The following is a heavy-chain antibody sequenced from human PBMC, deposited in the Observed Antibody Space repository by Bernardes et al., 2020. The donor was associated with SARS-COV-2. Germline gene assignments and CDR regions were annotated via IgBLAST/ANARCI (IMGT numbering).Heavy chain of an antibody. J-gene: IGHJ4*02. CDR1: GFSFTSYS. V-gene: IGHV3-21*01. CDR2: ISTTSNI. Sequence: GGSLRLSCAASGFSFTSYSLTWVRQAPGKGLEWVSSISTTSNIFYADSVKGRFTISRDNAKNSLYLQMHSLRVEDTAVYYCASGGISSWVDYWGRGTLVTVSS. D-gene: IGHD3-3*02. CDR3: ASGGISSWVDY.